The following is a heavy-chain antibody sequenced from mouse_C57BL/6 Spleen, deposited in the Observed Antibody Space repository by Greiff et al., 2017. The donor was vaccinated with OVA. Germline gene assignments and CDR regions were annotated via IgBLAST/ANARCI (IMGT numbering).Heavy chain of an antibody. D-gene: IGHD1-1*01. J-gene: IGHJ2*01. Sequence: QVQLQQSGAELMKPGASVKLSCKATGYTFTGYWIEWVKQRPGHGLEWIGEILPGSGSTNYNEKFKGKATFTADTSSNSAYMQLSSLTTEDSAIYYCARKGSDYYGSSYVDYWGQGTTLTVSS. V-gene: IGHV1-9*01. CDR1: GYTFTGYW. CDR3: ARKGSDYYGSSYVDY. CDR2: ILPGSGST.